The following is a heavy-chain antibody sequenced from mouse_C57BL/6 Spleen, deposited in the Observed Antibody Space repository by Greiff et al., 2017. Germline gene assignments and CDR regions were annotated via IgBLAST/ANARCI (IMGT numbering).Heavy chain of an antibody. CDR1: GYTFTSYW. CDR3: ARSGDSSGFAY. V-gene: IGHV1-69*01. J-gene: IGHJ3*01. D-gene: IGHD3-2*01. Sequence: QVQLKQPGAELVMPGASVKLSCKASGYTFTSYWMHWVKQRPGQGLEWIGEIDPSDSYTNYNQKFKGKSKLTVDKSSSPAYMQLSSLPSEDSAVYYCARSGDSSGFAYWGQGTLVTVSA. CDR2: IDPSDSYT.